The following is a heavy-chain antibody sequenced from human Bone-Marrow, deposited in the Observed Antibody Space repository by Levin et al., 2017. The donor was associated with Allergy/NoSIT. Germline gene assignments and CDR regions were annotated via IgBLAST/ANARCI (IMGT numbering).Heavy chain of an antibody. CDR3: ARARLLWFGDRPGFDWFDP. CDR2: IYHSGST. V-gene: IGHV4-30-2*01. D-gene: IGHD3-10*01. J-gene: IGHJ5*02. CDR1: GGSIRSGGYS. Sequence: PSQTLSLTCAVSGGSIRSGGYSWSWIRQPPGKGLEWIGYIYHSGSTYYNPSLKSRVTISVDRSKNQFSLKLSSVTAADTAVYYCARARLLWFGDRPGFDWFDPWGQGTLVTVSS.